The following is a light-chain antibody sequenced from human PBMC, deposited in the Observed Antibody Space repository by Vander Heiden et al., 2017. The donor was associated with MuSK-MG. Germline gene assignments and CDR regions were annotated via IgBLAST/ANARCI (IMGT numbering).Light chain of an antibody. J-gene: IGKJ2*01. CDR2: GAS. Sequence: EIVMTQSPATLSVSPGERATLSCRASQSVSSNLAWYQQKPGQAPRLLIYGASTRATGIPARFSGSGSGTEFTLTISSLQSEDFAVYYCQQDNNWVVTFGQGTKLEIK. CDR1: QSVSSN. CDR3: QQDNNWVVT. V-gene: IGKV3-15*01.